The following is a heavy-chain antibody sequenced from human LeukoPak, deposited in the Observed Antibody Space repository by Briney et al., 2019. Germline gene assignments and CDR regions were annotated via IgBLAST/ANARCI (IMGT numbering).Heavy chain of an antibody. J-gene: IGHJ4*02. D-gene: IGHD5-12*01. CDR1: GFTFSSHA. CDR3: AKAYSGYDRFDY. Sequence: PGGSLRLSCAATGFTFSSHAMSWVRQAPGKGLEWVSAISASGGGTYYADSVKGRFSISRDNSKNTLYPQMNSLRAEDTAVYYCAKAYSGYDRFDYWGQGTLVTVSS. CDR2: ISASGGGT. V-gene: IGHV3-23*01.